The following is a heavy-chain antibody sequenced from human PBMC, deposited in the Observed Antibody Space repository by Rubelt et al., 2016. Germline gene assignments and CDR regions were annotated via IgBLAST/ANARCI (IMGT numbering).Heavy chain of an antibody. CDR3: KIHGGYGYYGMDV. Sequence: GLEWVSAISGSGGSTYYADSVKGRFTISRDNSKNTLYLQMNSLRAEDTAVYYCKIHGGYGYYGMDVWGQGTTVTVSS. CDR2: ISGSGGST. J-gene: IGHJ6*02. V-gene: IGHV3-23*01. D-gene: IGHD3-16*01.